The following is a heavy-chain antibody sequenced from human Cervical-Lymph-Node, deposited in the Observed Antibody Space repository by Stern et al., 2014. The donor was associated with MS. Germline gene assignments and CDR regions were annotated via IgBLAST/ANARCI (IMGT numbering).Heavy chain of an antibody. CDR2: ITPVFASA. J-gene: IGHJ6*01. CDR1: GDTFTDYA. Sequence: VQLVESGAEVKKPGSSVKVSCKASGDTFTDYAISWVRQAPGQGPEWMGGITPVFASADYAQKFQGRLTITADKSTSTAYMDLSSLTSEDTAVYYCAREVGSLAMDVWGQETTVIVSS. V-gene: IGHV1-69*06. D-gene: IGHD1-1*01. CDR3: AREVGSLAMDV.